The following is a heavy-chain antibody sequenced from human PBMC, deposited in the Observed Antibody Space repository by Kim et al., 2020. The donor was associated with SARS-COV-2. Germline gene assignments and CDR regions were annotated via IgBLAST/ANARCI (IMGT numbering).Heavy chain of an antibody. CDR3: ARDGEEYCSGGSCPYAEYFQH. D-gene: IGHD2-15*01. Sequence: SVKVSCKASGGTFSSYAISWVRQAPGQGLEWMGGIIPIFGTANYAQKFQGRVTITADESTSTAYMELSSLRSEDTAVYYCARDGEEYCSGGSCPYAEYFQHWGQGTLVTVSS. CDR1: GGTFSSYA. CDR2: IIPIFGTA. J-gene: IGHJ1*01. V-gene: IGHV1-69*13.